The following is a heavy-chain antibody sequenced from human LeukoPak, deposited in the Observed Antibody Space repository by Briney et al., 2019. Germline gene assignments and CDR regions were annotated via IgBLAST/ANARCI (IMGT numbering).Heavy chain of an antibody. V-gene: IGHV3-30*18. CDR1: GFTFSSYG. Sequence: GGSLRLSCAASGFTFSSYGMHWVRQAPGKGLEWVAVISYDGSNKYYADSVKGRFTISRDNSKNTLYLQMNSLRADDTSVYYCAKGSKAVVFTRDHYMDVWGKGTTVTFSS. CDR3: AKGSKAVVFTRDHYMDV. D-gene: IGHD3-22*01. J-gene: IGHJ6*03. CDR2: ISYDGSNK.